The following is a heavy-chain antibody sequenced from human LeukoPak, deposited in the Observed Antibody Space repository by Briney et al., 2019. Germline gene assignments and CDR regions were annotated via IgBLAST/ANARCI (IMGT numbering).Heavy chain of an antibody. CDR2: IYYIGTT. D-gene: IGHD3-22*01. V-gene: IGHV4-59*13. CDR3: AREGVGSSGYYPFDY. Sequence: SETLSLTCTVSGDSIINYYWSWIRQPPGKGLEWIGYIYYIGTTNYNPSLKSRVTISIDTSKNQFSLKLSSVTAADTAVYYCAREGVGSSGYYPFDYWGQGILVTVSS. CDR1: GDSIINYY. J-gene: IGHJ4*02.